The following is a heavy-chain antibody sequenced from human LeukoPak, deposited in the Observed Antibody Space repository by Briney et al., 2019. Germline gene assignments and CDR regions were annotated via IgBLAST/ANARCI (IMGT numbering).Heavy chain of an antibody. D-gene: IGHD6-19*01. CDR2: ICPDGTGI. J-gene: IGHJ4*02. Sequence: PGGSLRLSCAASGFIFSFYCMHWVRQAPGKGPMWVSRICPDGTGISYADSVKARFTTSRDNAKNTVYLQMNSLRADDTAVYYCTADSGWSFAWWGQGTLVTVSS. CDR1: GFIFSFYC. CDR3: TADSGWSFAW. V-gene: IGHV3-74*01.